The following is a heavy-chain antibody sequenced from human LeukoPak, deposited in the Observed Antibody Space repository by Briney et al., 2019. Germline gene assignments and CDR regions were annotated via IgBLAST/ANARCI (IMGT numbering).Heavy chain of an antibody. D-gene: IGHD1-7*01. CDR1: GFTFSSYA. Sequence: PGGSLRLSCAASGFTFSSYAMSWVRQAPGKGLEWVSAISGSGGSTYYADSVKGRFTISRDNSKNTLYLQMNSLRAEDTAVYYCAKGAWNYEENYYYYYMDVWGKGTTVTVSS. V-gene: IGHV3-23*01. CDR2: ISGSGGST. J-gene: IGHJ6*03. CDR3: AKGAWNYEENYYYYYMDV.